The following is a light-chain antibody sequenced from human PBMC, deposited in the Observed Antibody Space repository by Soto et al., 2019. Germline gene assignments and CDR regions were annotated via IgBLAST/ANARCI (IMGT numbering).Light chain of an antibody. V-gene: IGLV2-14*01. CDR3: NSYASTSTVV. CDR2: EVT. J-gene: IGLJ2*01. CDR1: SSDVGGYDY. Sequence: QSALTQPASVSGSPGQSITISCTGTSSDVGGYDYVSWYQQHPGKAPKLMIYEVTNRPSGVSTRFSGSKSGNTASLTISGLQAEDEADYYCNSYASTSTVVFGGGTQLTVL.